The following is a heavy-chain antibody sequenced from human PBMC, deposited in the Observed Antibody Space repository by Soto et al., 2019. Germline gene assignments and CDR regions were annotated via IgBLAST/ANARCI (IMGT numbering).Heavy chain of an antibody. CDR1: GGSISSYY. CDR2: IYTSGST. CDR3: ARVIPFSSSWLFDY. D-gene: IGHD6-13*01. J-gene: IGHJ4*02. Sequence: ETLSLTCTVSGGSISSYYWSWIRQPAGKGLEWIGRIYTSGSTNYNPSLKSRVTMSVDTSKNQFSLKLSSVTAADTAVYYCARVIPFSSSWLFDYWGQGTLVTVSS. V-gene: IGHV4-4*07.